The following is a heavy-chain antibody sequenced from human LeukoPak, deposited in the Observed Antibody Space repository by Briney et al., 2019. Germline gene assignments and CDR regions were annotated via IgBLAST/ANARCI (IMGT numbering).Heavy chain of an antibody. CDR1: GFTFSSYA. CDR2: ISGSGGST. CDR3: AKYHYYGSGSYYFFDY. Sequence: GGSLRLSCAASGFTFSSYAMSWVRQAPGEGLEWVSAISGSGGSTYYADSVKGRFTISRDNSKNTLYLQMNSLRAEDTAVYYCAKYHYYGSGSYYFFDYWGQGTLVTVSS. V-gene: IGHV3-23*01. D-gene: IGHD3-10*01. J-gene: IGHJ4*02.